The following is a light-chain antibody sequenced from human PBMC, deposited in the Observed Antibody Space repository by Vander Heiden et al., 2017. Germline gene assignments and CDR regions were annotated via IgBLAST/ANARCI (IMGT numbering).Light chain of an antibody. CDR2: SNN. J-gene: IGLJ1*01. Sequence: QSVLARPPSTYRTPGQMVPIPCSGSSSNIGSNTVNWYQQLPGTAPKLLIYSNNQRPSGVPDRFSGTKSGTSASLSSRGFRPEDVGASYCAARDDSSNGYVFGTGTKVTVL. CDR1: SSNIGSNT. V-gene: IGLV1-44*01. CDR3: AARDDSSNGYV.